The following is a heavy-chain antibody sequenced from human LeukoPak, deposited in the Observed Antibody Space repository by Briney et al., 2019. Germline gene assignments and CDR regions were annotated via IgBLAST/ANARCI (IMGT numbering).Heavy chain of an antibody. J-gene: IGHJ5*02. D-gene: IGHD5-12*01. CDR2: IRYDGSDK. CDR1: EFTFSSYG. CDR3: AKAGQNSGWVFDP. V-gene: IGHV3-30*02. Sequence: TGGSLRLSCAASEFTFSSYGMHWVRQAPGKGLEWVAFIRYDGSDKYYADSVKGRFTISRDNSKNTLYLQMNSLRAEDTAVYYCAKAGQNSGWVFDPWGQGTLVTVCS.